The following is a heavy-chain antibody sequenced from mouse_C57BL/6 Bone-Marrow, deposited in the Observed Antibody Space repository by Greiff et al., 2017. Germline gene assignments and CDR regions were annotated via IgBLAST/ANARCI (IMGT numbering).Heavy chain of an antibody. J-gene: IGHJ1*03. V-gene: IGHV1-85*01. CDR2: IYPRDGST. CDR3: ARLGFGGSSGDWYFDV. D-gene: IGHD1-1*01. Sequence: VQLQQSGPELVKPGASVKLSCKASGYTFTSYDINWVKQRPGQGLEWIGWIYPRDGSTKYNEKFKGKATLTVDTSSSTAYMELHSLTSDDSAVYFCARLGFGGSSGDWYFDVGGRGTTVTGSS. CDR1: GYTFTSYD.